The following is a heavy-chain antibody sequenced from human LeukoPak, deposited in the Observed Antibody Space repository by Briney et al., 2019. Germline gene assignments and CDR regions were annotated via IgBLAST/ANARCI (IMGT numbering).Heavy chain of an antibody. J-gene: IGHJ3*02. Sequence: GGSLRLSCAASGFAFSDYYMIWIRQAPGKGLEWVSYISSSGSTIYYADSVKGRFTISRDNAKNSLYLQMNSLRAEDTAVYYCARDSNYDSSGYYSTAFNIWGQGTMVTVSS. CDR1: GFAFSDYY. V-gene: IGHV3-11*01. D-gene: IGHD3-22*01. CDR2: ISSSGSTI. CDR3: ARDSNYDSSGYYSTAFNI.